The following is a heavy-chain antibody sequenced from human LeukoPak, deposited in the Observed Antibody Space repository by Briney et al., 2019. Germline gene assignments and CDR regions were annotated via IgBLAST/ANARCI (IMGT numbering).Heavy chain of an antibody. J-gene: IGHJ4*02. V-gene: IGHV4-39*01. CDR3: VRTAKGAARPQFDY. CDR1: GGSISSSSYY. Sequence: PSETLSLTCTVSGGSISSSSYYWGWIRQPPGKGLEWIGSIYYSGSTYYYPSLKSRVTISVDTSKNQFSLKLRSVTAADAAVYYCVRTAKGAARPQFDYWGQGTLVTVSS. CDR2: IYYSGST. D-gene: IGHD6-6*01.